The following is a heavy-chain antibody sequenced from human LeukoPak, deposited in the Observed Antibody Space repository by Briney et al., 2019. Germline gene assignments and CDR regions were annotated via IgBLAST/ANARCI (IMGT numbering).Heavy chain of an antibody. CDR2: LYSSGTT. D-gene: IGHD3-3*02. CDR3: ARDRRALDAFDI. J-gene: IGHJ3*02. V-gene: IGHV3-53*01. Sequence: GGSLRLSCAASGFTVSSSYMSWVRQAPGKRLEWVSVLYSSGTTYYADSVKARFTISRDNSKNTLYLQMNSLRAEDTAVYYCARDRRALDAFDIWGQGTMVTVSS. CDR1: GFTVSSSY.